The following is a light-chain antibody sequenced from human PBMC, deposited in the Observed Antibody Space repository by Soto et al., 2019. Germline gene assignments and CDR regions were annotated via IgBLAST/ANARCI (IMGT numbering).Light chain of an antibody. J-gene: IGLJ2*01. Sequence: SYELTQPHSVSVSPGQTARITCSGDTLSKQYAYWYQQKPGQAPVVVIHKDSERPSRIPERFSGSSSGTTVTLTISGVQAEDEADYYCQSADSSGALKVFGGGTKLTVL. CDR2: KDS. CDR3: QSADSSGALKV. V-gene: IGLV3-25*03. CDR1: TLSKQY.